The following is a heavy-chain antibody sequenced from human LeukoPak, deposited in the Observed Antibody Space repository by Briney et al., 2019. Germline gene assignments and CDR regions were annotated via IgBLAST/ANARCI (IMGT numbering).Heavy chain of an antibody. CDR1: GGSFSGYY. V-gene: IGHV4-34*01. CDR3: ARTSIAARRANVFDI. J-gene: IGHJ3*02. CDR2: INHSGST. D-gene: IGHD6-6*01. Sequence: PSETLSLTCAVYGGSFSGYYWSWIRQPPGKGLEWIGEINHSGSTNYNPSLKSRVTISVDRSKNQFSLKLSSVTAADTAVYYCARTSIAARRANVFDIWGQGTMVTVSS.